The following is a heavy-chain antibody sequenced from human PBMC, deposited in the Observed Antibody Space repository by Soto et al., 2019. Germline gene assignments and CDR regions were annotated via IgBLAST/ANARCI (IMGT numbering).Heavy chain of an antibody. Sequence: TLSLTCTVSGGSISGYYWIWIRQPPGKGLEWIGYMYNSGSTNYNPALKSRVTISVDTSKNQFSLKLSSVTAADTAVYYCAGSPYGDYVTIDYWGEGTLVTVPS. CDR2: MYNSGST. J-gene: IGHJ4*02. V-gene: IGHV4-59*08. CDR3: AGSPYGDYVTIDY. D-gene: IGHD4-17*01. CDR1: GGSISGYY.